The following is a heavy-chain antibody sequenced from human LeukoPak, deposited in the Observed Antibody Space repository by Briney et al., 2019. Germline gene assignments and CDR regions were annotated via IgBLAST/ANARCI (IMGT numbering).Heavy chain of an antibody. CDR1: GSTFSSYW. V-gene: IGHV3-7*01. Sequence: PGGSLRLSCAASGSTFSSYWVSWVRQAPGKGLEWVANIKQDGSEKYYVDSVKGRFTISRDNAKHSLYLQMNSLSAEATAVYYCVGPNGAFDIWGQGTMVTVSS. CDR2: IKQDGSEK. CDR3: VGPNGAFDI. J-gene: IGHJ3*02.